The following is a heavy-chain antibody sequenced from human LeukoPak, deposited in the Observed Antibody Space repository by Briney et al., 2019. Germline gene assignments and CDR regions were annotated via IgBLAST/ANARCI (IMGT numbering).Heavy chain of an antibody. Sequence: ASVKVSCKASGYTFTSYGISWVRQAPGQGLEWMGWISAYNGNTNYAQKLQGRVTMTTDTSTSTAYMELRSLRSDDTAVYYCARTLGYCSSTSCYGGDYDAFDIWGQGTMVTVSS. V-gene: IGHV1-18*01. CDR3: ARTLGYCSSTSCYGGDYDAFDI. CDR1: GYTFTSYG. J-gene: IGHJ3*02. D-gene: IGHD2-2*01. CDR2: ISAYNGNT.